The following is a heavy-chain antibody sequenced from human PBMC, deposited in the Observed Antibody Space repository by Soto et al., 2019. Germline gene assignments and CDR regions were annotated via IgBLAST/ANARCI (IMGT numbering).Heavy chain of an antibody. Sequence: QVQLQESGPGLVKPSQTLSLTCTVSGRSISSGDYYWSRIRQPPGKGLEWIGYIYYSGSTYYNPSLKSRVTISVDTSKNQFSLKLSSVTAADTAVYYCAREGRLWQRRGHYYFDYWGQGTLVTVSS. D-gene: IGHD5-18*01. J-gene: IGHJ4*02. CDR2: IYYSGST. V-gene: IGHV4-30-4*01. CDR3: AREGRLWQRRGHYYFDY. CDR1: GRSISSGDYY.